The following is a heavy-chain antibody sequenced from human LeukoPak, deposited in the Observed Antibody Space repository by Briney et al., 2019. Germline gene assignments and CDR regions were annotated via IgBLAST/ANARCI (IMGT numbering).Heavy chain of an antibody. CDR3: ARGVSAQRTVKGRFDF. CDR2: MNPSSGNT. CDR1: GYTFNSYG. D-gene: IGHD3/OR15-3a*01. J-gene: IGHJ4*02. Sequence: ASVKVSCKASGYTFNSYGISWVRQAPGQGLEWLGWMNPSSGNTGYAQKFQGRVTITRDTSPNTAYMELSSLRSEDTAVYYCARGVSAQRTVKGRFDFWGQGTLVTVSS. V-gene: IGHV1-8*01.